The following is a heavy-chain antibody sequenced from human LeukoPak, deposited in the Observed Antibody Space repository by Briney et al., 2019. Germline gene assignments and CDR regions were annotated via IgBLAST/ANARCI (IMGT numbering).Heavy chain of an antibody. CDR2: ISSSSYI. Sequence: GGSLRLSCAASGFTFSSYRMNWVRQAPGKGLEWVSSISSSSYIYQADSVKGSFTISRDNAKNSLYLQMNSLRGEDTAVYYCARDNDSGAFDIWGQGTMVTVSS. J-gene: IGHJ3*02. CDR1: GFTFSSYR. D-gene: IGHD3-22*01. V-gene: IGHV3-21*01. CDR3: ARDNDSGAFDI.